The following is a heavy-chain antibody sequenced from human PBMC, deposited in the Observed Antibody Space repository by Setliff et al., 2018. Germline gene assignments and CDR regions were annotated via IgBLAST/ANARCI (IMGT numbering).Heavy chain of an antibody. V-gene: IGHV3-15*01. D-gene: IGHD3-10*01. CDR3: VKLVPQAISSDP. CDR1: GVTVSDAW. CDR2: IKSKTDGGTT. Sequence: GSLRLSCAASGVTVSDAWMGWVRQTPGKGLDWVGRIKSKTDGGTTDYAAPVKGRFTISRDDSKNTLYLQMNSLKTEDTAVYYCVKLVPQAISSDPWGQGTLVTVPQ. J-gene: IGHJ5*02.